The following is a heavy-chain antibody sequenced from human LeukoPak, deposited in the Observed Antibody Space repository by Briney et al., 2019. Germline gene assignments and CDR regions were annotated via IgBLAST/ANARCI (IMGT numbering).Heavy chain of an antibody. J-gene: IGHJ3*02. Sequence: SETLSLTCTVSGGSISVFYWSWLRQPPGKGLEWIGYIFRSGHTSYNPTLKSRVSISIDSSKDQFSLNLNSLTAADTAVYYCARMKRVPTVPDGFDMWGQGTMVSVSS. CDR3: ARMKRVPTVPDGFDM. D-gene: IGHD4-11*01. V-gene: IGHV4-59*01. CDR1: GGSISVFY. CDR2: IFRSGHT.